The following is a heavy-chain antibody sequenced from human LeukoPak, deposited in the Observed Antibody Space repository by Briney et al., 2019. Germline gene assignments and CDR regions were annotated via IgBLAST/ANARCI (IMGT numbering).Heavy chain of an antibody. CDR1: GYTLTELS. CDR3: ATVGRGYSYGPFDY. V-gene: IGHV1-24*01. Sequence: ASVKVSCKVSGYTLTELSMHWVRQAPGKGLEWMGGFDPEDGETIYAQKFQGRVTMTEDTSTDTAYMELSSLRSEDTAVYYCATVGRGYSYGPFDYWGQGTLVTVSS. D-gene: IGHD5-18*01. J-gene: IGHJ4*02. CDR2: FDPEDGET.